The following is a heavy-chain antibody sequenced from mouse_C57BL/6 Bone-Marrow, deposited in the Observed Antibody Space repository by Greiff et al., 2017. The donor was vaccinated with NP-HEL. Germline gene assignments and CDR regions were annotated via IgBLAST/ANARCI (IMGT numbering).Heavy chain of an antibody. V-gene: IGHV1-64*01. CDR3: ARTGIYYFDY. J-gene: IGHJ2*01. D-gene: IGHD1-1*01. Sequence: VQLQQSGAELVKPGASVKSSCKASGYTFTSYWMHWVKQRPGQGLEWIGMIHPNSGSTNYNEKFKSKATLTVDKSSSTAYMQLSSLTSEDSAVYYCARTGIYYFDYWGQGTTLTVSS. CDR2: IHPNSGST. CDR1: GYTFTSYW.